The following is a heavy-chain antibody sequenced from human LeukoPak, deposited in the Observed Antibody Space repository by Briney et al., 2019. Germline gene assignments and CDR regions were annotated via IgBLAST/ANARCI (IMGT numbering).Heavy chain of an antibody. CDR3: ASILRGSYLFDY. Sequence: ASVKVSCKASGYTFTSYGISWVRQAPGQGLEWMGWISAYNGNTNYAQKFQGRVTMTRDTSISTAYMELSRLRSDDTAVYYCASILRGSYLFDYWGQGTLVTVSS. V-gene: IGHV1-18*01. CDR2: ISAYNGNT. CDR1: GYTFTSYG. J-gene: IGHJ4*02. D-gene: IGHD3-16*02.